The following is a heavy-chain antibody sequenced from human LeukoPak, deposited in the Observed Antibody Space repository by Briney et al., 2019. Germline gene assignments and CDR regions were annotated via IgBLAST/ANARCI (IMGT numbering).Heavy chain of an antibody. CDR2: ISSSGST. CDR3: ARADDSYYDSSGYYARNSQYFDY. V-gene: IGHV4-61*02. CDR1: GDSISSGDYY. D-gene: IGHD3-22*01. Sequence: PSETLSLTCTVSGDSISSGDYYWSWIRQPAGKGLEWIGRISSSGSTNYNPSLKSRVTISVDTSKNQFSLKLSSVTAADTAVYYCARADDSYYDSSGYYARNSQYFDYWGQGTLVTVSS. J-gene: IGHJ4*02.